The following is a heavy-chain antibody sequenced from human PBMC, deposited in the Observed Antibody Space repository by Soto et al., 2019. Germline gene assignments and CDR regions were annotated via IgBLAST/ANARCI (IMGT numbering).Heavy chain of an antibody. D-gene: IGHD6-13*01. J-gene: IGHJ6*03. V-gene: IGHV1-18*01. CDR1: GYTFTSYV. CDR3: ARVSAVSIAAAHYYYYYMDV. Sequence: GASVKVSCKASGYTFTSYVISWVRQAPGQGLEWMGWISAYNGNTNYAQKLQGRVTMTTDTSTSTAYMELRSLRSDDTAVYYCARVSAVSIAAAHYYYYYMDVWGKGTTVTVSS. CDR2: ISAYNGNT.